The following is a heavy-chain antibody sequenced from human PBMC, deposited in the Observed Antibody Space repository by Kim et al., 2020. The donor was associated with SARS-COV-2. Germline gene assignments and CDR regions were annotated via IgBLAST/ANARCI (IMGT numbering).Heavy chain of an antibody. Sequence: SETLSLTCTVSGGSISSYYWSWIRQPPGKGLEWIGYIYYSGSTNYNPSLKSRVTISVDTSKNQFSLKLSSVTAADTAVYYWASGKGLGELSFSDYYGMDVWGQGTTVTVSS. V-gene: IGHV4-59*01. J-gene: IGHJ6*02. D-gene: IGHD3-16*02. CDR1: GGSISSYY. CDR2: IYYSGST. CDR3: ASGKGLGELSFSDYYGMDV.